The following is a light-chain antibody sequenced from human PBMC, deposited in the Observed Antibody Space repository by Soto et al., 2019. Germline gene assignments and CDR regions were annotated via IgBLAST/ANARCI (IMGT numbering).Light chain of an antibody. Sequence: DIQMPQSPSSLSASVEDRVTITCRASQSISSHLNWYQQKPGKAHKLLIFAASSLQSGVPSRFSGSRSGPDFTLTISSLQPEDFETYYCQQSYSSPPTFGQGTKVEIK. CDR1: QSISSH. J-gene: IGKJ1*01. CDR3: QQSYSSPPT. V-gene: IGKV1-39*01. CDR2: AAS.